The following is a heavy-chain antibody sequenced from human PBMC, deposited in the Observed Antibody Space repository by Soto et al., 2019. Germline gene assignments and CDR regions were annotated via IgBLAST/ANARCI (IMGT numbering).Heavy chain of an antibody. CDR3: AKRTPGYCSVGISHYFDF. CDR1: GFAFNNFA. Sequence: GGSLRLSCAASGFAFNNFAMSWVRQAPGKGLEWVSVIDGPGETTYYADPVKGRFTISRDNSKSTLFLQMNRLRAEDTALYYCAKRTPGYCSVGISHYFDFWGQGSLVTVSS. J-gene: IGHJ4*02. CDR2: IDGPGETT. D-gene: IGHD2-15*01. V-gene: IGHV3-23*01.